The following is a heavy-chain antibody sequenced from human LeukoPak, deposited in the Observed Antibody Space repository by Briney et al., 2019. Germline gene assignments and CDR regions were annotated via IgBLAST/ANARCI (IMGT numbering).Heavy chain of an antibody. CDR2: ISDDGSNG. V-gene: IGHV3-30*04. D-gene: IGHD1-26*01. CDR3: VREVTSGSFDY. CDR1: GVTFSSNA. Sequence: PGGSVRLSCDASGVTFSSNAMHWVRQAPGRGLEWVTVISDDGSNGYYAGSVKGRFTISRDNSQDTLHVQMSSLRPEDTAVYYCVREVTSGSFDYWGQGTLVTVSS. J-gene: IGHJ4*02.